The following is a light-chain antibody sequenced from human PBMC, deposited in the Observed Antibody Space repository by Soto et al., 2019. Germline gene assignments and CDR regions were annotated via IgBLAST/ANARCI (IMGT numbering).Light chain of an antibody. Sequence: QLVLTQSPSASASLGASVKLTCTLSSGHSSYAIAWHQQQPEKGPRYLMKLNSDGSHSKGDGIPDRFSGSSSGAERYLTISSRKSEDEADYYCQTWGTGIWVFGGGTKVTVL. V-gene: IGLV4-69*01. CDR2: LNSDGSH. J-gene: IGLJ3*02. CDR1: SGHSSYA. CDR3: QTWGTGIWV.